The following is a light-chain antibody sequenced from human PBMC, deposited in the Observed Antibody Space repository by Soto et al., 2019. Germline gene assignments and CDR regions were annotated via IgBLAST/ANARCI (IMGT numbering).Light chain of an antibody. CDR2: DAA. Sequence: DLQMTQSPDSLSASVGDRVTITCQASHDITNYGNSYQQKPGRALRLLIYDAANLATGVPSRFSGSGSETDVTFTIASLPPEDVGSYSCHQYDNVAFTFGRGTKVNIK. J-gene: IGKJ3*01. CDR1: HDITNY. CDR3: HQYDNVAFT. V-gene: IGKV1-33*01.